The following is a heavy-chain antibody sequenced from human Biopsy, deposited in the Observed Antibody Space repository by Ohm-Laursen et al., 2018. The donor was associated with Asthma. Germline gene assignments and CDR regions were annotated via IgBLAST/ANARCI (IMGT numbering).Heavy chain of an antibody. CDR3: ARAQDYYDSRGYYRSFDY. J-gene: IGHJ4*02. CDR2: IYYSGST. V-gene: IGHV4-31*03. D-gene: IGHD3-22*01. Sequence: SQTLSLTCTVSYGSITSGGYYWTWIRQHPRKGLGWIGFIYYSGSTYYNPSLKNRVSISIDTSKNQFSLKLSSVTAADTAVYYCARAQDYYDSRGYYRSFDYWGQGTLVTVSS. CDR1: YGSITSGGYY.